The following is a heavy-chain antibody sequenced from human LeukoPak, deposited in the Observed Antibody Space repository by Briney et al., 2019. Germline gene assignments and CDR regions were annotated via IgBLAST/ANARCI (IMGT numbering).Heavy chain of an antibody. CDR3: ARDRWELLYYFDY. J-gene: IGHJ4*02. Sequence: ASVKVSCKASGYTFTGYYMHWVRQAPGQGLEWMRWINPNSGGTNYAQKFQGRVTMTRDTSISTAYMELSRLRSDDTAVYYCARDRWELLYYFDYWGQGTLVTVSS. V-gene: IGHV1-2*02. D-gene: IGHD1-26*01. CDR2: INPNSGGT. CDR1: GYTFTGYY.